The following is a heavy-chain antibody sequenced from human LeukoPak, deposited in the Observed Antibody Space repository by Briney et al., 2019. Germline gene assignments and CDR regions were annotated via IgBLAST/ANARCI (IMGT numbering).Heavy chain of an antibody. CDR1: GYTFTSYG. Sequence: ASVKVSCKASGYTFTSYGISWVRQAPGQGLEWMGWMNPNSGNTGYAQKFQGRVTMTRNTSISTAYMELSSLRSEGTAVYYCARPHYDILTGYSDYWGQGTLVTVSS. J-gene: IGHJ4*02. D-gene: IGHD3-9*01. CDR2: MNPNSGNT. CDR3: ARPHYDILTGYSDY. V-gene: IGHV1-8*02.